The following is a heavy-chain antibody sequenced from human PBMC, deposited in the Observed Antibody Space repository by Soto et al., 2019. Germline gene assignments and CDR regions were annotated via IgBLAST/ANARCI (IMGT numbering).Heavy chain of an antibody. CDR1: GFTFCSYA. CDR2: ISGSGGST. Sequence: GGAPRPPCASPGFTFCSYALSLGRPGPGKGLEWVSAISGSGGSTYYADSVKGRFTISRDNSKNTLYLQMNSLRAEDTAVYYCAKPFSSGWSFVFDYWGQGTLVTVSS. CDR3: AKPFSSGWSFVFDY. D-gene: IGHD6-19*01. J-gene: IGHJ4*02. V-gene: IGHV3-23*01.